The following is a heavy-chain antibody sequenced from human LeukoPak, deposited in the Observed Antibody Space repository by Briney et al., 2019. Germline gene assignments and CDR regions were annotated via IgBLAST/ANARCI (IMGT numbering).Heavy chain of an antibody. CDR1: GFTFSSYG. D-gene: IGHD6-6*01. J-gene: IGHJ6*03. V-gene: IGHV3-30*02. CDR2: IRYDGSNK. CDR3: AKLYSSSSGPDYYYYMDV. Sequence: GGSLRLSCAASGFTFSSYGMHWVRQAPGKGLEWVAFIRYDGSNKYYADSVKGRFTISRDNSKNTLYLQMNSLRAEDTAVYYCAKLYSSSSGPDYYYYMDVWGKGTTVTVSS.